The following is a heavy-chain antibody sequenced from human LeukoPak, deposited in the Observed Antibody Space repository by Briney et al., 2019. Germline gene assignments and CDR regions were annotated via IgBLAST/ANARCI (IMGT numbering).Heavy chain of an antibody. CDR2: ISSSGGNI. CDR3: ARRRDYFDY. V-gene: IGHV3-11*01. Sequence: GASLRLSCVVSGFDLSGYYMSWIRQAPGKGLEWISYISSSGGNIYFADSVKGRFTMSRDNARGSLYLQMNSLTADDTAIYYCARRRDYFDYWGQGTLVTVSS. J-gene: IGHJ4*02. CDR1: GFDLSGYY.